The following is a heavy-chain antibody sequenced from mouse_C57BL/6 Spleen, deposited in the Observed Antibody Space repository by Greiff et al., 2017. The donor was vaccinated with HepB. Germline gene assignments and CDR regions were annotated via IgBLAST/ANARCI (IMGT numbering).Heavy chain of an antibody. CDR1: GFTFSDYG. Sequence: EVNLVESGGGLVKPGGSLKLSCAASGFTFSDYGMHWVRQAPEKGLEWVAYISSGSSTIYYADTVKGRFTISRDNAKNTLFLQMTSLRSEDTAMYYCARRFITTVVAPYAMDYWGQGTSVTVSS. CDR3: ARRFITTVVAPYAMDY. V-gene: IGHV5-17*01. CDR2: ISSGSSTI. D-gene: IGHD1-1*01. J-gene: IGHJ4*01.